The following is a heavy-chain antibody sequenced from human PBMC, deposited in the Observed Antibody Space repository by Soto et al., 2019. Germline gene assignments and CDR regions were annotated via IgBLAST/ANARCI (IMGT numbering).Heavy chain of an antibody. V-gene: IGHV4-4*07. CDR3: ARETYYYDSSGRYNWFDP. CDR1: GGSISSYS. CDR2: IYTSGST. D-gene: IGHD3-22*01. Sequence: QVQLQESGPGLVKPSETLSLTCTVSGGSISSYSGSWIRQPAGKGREWIGRIYTSGSTNYNPSLKSRVTMSVDTSKNQFSLKLSSVTAADTAVYYCARETYYYDSSGRYNWFDPWGQGTLVTVSS. J-gene: IGHJ5*02.